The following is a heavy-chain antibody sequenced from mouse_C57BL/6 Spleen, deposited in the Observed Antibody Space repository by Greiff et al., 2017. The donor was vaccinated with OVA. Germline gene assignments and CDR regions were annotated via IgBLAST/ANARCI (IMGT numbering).Heavy chain of an antibody. V-gene: IGHV3-1*01. CDR1: GYSITSGYD. J-gene: IGHJ1*03. CDR3: AREANWDVRYFDV. D-gene: IGHD4-1*01. CDR2: ISYSGST. Sequence: EVQLQQSGPGMVKPSQSLSLTCTVTGYSITSGYDWHWIRHFPGNKLEWMGYISYSGSTNYNPSLKSRISITHDTSKNHFFLKLNSVTTEDTATYYGAREANWDVRYFDVWGTGTTVTVSS.